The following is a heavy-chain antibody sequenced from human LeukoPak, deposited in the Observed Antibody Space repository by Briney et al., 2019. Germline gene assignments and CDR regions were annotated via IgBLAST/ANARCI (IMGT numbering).Heavy chain of an antibody. D-gene: IGHD6-13*01. V-gene: IGHV4-39*07. CDR1: GGSISSSSYY. CDR3: ARRLSSTSWYSWFDP. Sequence: SETLSLTCTVSGGSISSSSYYWGWIRQPPGKGLEWIGSIYYSGSTYYNPSLKSRVTISVDTSKNQFSLKLSSVTAADTAVYYCARRLSSTSWYSWFDPWGQGTLVTVSS. J-gene: IGHJ5*02. CDR2: IYYSGST.